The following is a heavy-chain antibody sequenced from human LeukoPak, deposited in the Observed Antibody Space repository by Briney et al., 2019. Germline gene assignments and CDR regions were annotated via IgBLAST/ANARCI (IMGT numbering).Heavy chain of an antibody. CDR3: ARDGWFGELDKDHFDY. Sequence: PGGSLRLSCAASGSTFSDYHMSWIRQAPGKGLEWVSYISLSSTYTNYADSVKGRFTISRDNAKNLLYLQMNSLRAEDTAVYYCARDGWFGELDKDHFDYWGQGTLVTVSS. CDR2: ISLSSTYT. D-gene: IGHD3-10*01. V-gene: IGHV3-11*06. J-gene: IGHJ4*02. CDR1: GSTFSDYH.